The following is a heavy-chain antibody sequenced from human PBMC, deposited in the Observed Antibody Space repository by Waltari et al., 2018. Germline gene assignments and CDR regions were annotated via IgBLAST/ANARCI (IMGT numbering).Heavy chain of an antibody. Sequence: EVQLVESGGGLVKPGGSLRLSCGASGFTFRNAWMSWVRQAPGKGLVWVGRIKNKADGGTTDYATPVKGRFSISRDDSKSTLYLQMNTLKSEDTAVYYCTTDPVLTAFDYWGQGTLVTVSS. D-gene: IGHD2-15*01. CDR1: GFTFRNAW. V-gene: IGHV3-15*01. J-gene: IGHJ4*02. CDR3: TTDPVLTAFDY. CDR2: IKNKADGGTT.